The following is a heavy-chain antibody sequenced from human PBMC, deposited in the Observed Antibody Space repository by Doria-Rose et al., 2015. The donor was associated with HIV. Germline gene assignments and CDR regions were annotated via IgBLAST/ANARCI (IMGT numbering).Heavy chain of an antibody. CDR3: ARIKSSRWYHKYYFDF. CDR2: NFSDDER. J-gene: IGHJ4*02. V-gene: IGHV2-26*01. Sequence: QITLKESGPVLVKPTETLTLTCTVSGVSLSSPGMGVSWIRQPPGKALEWLANNFSDDERSYTTSLKSRLTISRGTSKSQVVLTMTDMDPVDTATYYCARIKSSRWYHKYYFDFWGQGTLVIVPA. CDR1: GVSLSSPGMG. D-gene: IGHD6-13*01.